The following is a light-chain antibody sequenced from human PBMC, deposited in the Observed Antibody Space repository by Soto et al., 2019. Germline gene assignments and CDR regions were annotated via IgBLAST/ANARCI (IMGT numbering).Light chain of an antibody. V-gene: IGKV3-15*01. CDR1: QSVSSN. CDR3: QQYNNWPFS. CDR2: GAS. J-gene: IGKJ3*01. Sequence: EIVMTQSPATLSVSPGERATLSCRASQSVSSNLAWYQQKPGQAPRLLIYGASTRATGIPARFSGSGSGTGFTLTISGLQSEDFAVYYCQQYNNWPFSFGPGTKVDIK.